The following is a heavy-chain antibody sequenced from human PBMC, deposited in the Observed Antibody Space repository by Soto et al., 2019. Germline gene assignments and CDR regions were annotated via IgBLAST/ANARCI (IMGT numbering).Heavy chain of an antibody. CDR2: VFPLLAMV. V-gene: IGHV1-69*04. J-gene: IGHJ1*01. CDR1: GGDLRNSG. Sequence: QVHLVQSGAEMKKPGSSVKVSCTVSGGDLRNSGLSWVRQAPGQGLEWMGGVFPLLAMVDYSQKFQGRVTITADESTNTAYMYIGSLRTADAVVYYCAKAEVAAFQYWGQGTLV. D-gene: IGHD2-15*01. CDR3: AKAEVAAFQY.